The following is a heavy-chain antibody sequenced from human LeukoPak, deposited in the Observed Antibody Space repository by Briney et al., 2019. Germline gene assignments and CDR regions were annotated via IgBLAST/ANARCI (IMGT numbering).Heavy chain of an antibody. V-gene: IGHV4-34*01. Sequence: PSETLSLTCAVYGGSFSGYYWGWIRQPPGKGLEWIGSIYYSGSTYYNPSLKSRVTISVDTSKNQFSLKLSAVTAADAAVYYCARGGGYSYGHFDNWGQGTLVTVSS. CDR2: IYYSGST. J-gene: IGHJ4*02. D-gene: IGHD5-18*01. CDR1: GGSFSGYY. CDR3: ARGGGYSYGHFDN.